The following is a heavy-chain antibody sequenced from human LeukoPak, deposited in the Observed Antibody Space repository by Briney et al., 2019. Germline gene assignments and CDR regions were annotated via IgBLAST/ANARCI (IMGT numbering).Heavy chain of an antibody. CDR1: GFTFSSYG. CDR2: ITDGGSSK. V-gene: IGHV3-30*18. J-gene: IGHJ4*02. Sequence: PGGSLRPSCAASGFTFSSYGMHWVRQAPGKGLEWVAVITDGGSSKYYADSVKGRFTISRDTSSNTLYLQMTSLRAEDTDVSFGAKRGFVIRRILVIGYHQEAYRYDYWGQGVLGTVSS. CDR3: AKRGFVIRRILVIGYHQEAYRYDY. D-gene: IGHD2/OR15-2a*01.